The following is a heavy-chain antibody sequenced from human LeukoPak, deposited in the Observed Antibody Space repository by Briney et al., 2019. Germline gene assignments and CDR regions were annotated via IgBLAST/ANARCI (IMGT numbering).Heavy chain of an antibody. Sequence: GGSLRLSCAASGFSFSTYSMNWVRQALGKGLEWVSSISSSGSYIYYADSVKGRFTISRDNANNSLYLQMNSLRAEDTAVYYCARVGFREYYFDYWGQGTLVTVSS. J-gene: IGHJ4*02. CDR3: ARVGFREYYFDY. V-gene: IGHV3-21*01. CDR1: GFSFSTYS. CDR2: ISSSGSYI. D-gene: IGHD3-10*01.